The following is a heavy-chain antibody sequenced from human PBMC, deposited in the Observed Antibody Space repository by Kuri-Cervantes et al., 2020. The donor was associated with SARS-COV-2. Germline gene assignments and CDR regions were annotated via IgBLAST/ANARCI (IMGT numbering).Heavy chain of an antibody. CDR2: IYYSGST. J-gene: IGHJ4*02. D-gene: IGHD3-3*01. CDR1: GGSVSSGSHY. V-gene: IGHV4-61*01. Sequence: GSLRLSCTVSGGSVSSGSHYWSWIRQPPGKGLEWIGYIYYSGSTNYNPSLKSRVTISVDTSKNQFSLKLSSVTAADTAVYYCARWPSWSGSIDYWGQGTLVTVSS. CDR3: ARWPSWSGSIDY.